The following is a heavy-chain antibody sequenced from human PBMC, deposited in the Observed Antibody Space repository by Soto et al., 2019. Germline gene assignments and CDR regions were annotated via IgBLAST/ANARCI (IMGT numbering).Heavy chain of an antibody. J-gene: IGHJ4*02. CDR1: GASVSSGNYY. CDR2: ISYSGST. D-gene: IGHD1-26*01. V-gene: IGHV4-61*01. Sequence: QVQLQESGPGLVKPSETLSLTGTVSGASVSSGNYYWSWIRQPPGKGLECIGYISYSGSTNYNPPLKSRVTISIDTSKTQFSLKLSSVTAADTAIYYWARGSGSYYAYWGQGTLVTVSS. CDR3: ARGSGSYYAY.